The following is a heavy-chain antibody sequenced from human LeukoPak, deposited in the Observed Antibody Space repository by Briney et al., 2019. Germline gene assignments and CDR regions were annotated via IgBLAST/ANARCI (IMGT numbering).Heavy chain of an antibody. J-gene: IGHJ4*02. CDR3: AREGTWGDCLRPYYFGY. Sequence: GGSLRLSCAASGFTFSSYSMNWVRQAPGKGLEWVSSISSSSSYIYYADSVKGRFTISRDNAKNSLYLQMNSLRAEDTAVYYCAREGTWGDCLRPYYFGYWGQGTLVTVSS. V-gene: IGHV3-21*01. CDR1: GFTFSSYS. CDR2: ISSSSSYI. D-gene: IGHD2-21*02.